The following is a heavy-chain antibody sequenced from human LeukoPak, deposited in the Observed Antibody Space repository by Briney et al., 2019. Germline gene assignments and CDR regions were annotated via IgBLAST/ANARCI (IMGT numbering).Heavy chain of an antibody. CDR2: FDAEDTVT. CDR3: ARGSGSSWYFYFDY. D-gene: IGHD6-13*01. CDR1: GFELSSYW. J-gene: IGHJ4*02. Sequence: GGSLRLSCTVSGFELSSYWMHWVRQSPGKGLVWVSTFDAEDTVTRYADSVKGRFTISRDNAKNTLYLQMNSLRAEDTALYYCARGSGSSWYFYFDYWGQGTLVTVSS. V-gene: IGHV3-74*01.